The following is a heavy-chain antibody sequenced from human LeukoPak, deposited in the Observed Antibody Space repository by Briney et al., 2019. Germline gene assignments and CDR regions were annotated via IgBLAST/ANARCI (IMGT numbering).Heavy chain of an antibody. V-gene: IGHV3-53*04. CDR1: GFTVSSNY. CDR2: IYSGGST. CDR3: ATSGTYSSGWYERY. Sequence: GGSLRLSCAASGFTVSSNYMSWVRQAPGKGLEWVSVIYSGGSTYYADSVKGRFTISRHNSKNTLYLQMNSLRAEDTAVYYCATSGTYSSGWYERYWGQGTLVTVSS. D-gene: IGHD6-19*01. J-gene: IGHJ4*02.